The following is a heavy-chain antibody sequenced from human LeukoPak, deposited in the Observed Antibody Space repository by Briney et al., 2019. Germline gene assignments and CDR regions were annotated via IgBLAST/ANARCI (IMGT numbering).Heavy chain of an antibody. CDR2: IYYSGST. J-gene: IGHJ4*02. D-gene: IGHD6-19*01. V-gene: IGHV4-59*01. CDR1: GGSISSYY. Sequence: SETLSLTCTVSGGSISSYYWSWIRQPPGKGLEWIGYIYYSGSTNYNPSLKSRVTISVDTSKNQFSLKLSSVTAADTAVYYCARDKSHSSGWYDYWGQGTLVTVSS. CDR3: ARDKSHSSGWYDY.